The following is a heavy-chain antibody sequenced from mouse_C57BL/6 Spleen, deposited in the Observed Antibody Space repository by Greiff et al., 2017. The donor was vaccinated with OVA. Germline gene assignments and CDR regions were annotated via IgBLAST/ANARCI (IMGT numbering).Heavy chain of an antibody. Sequence: DVKLVESEGGLVQPGSSMKLSCTASGFTFSDYYMAWVRQVPEKGLEWVANINYDGSSTYYLDSLKSRFIISRDNAKNILYLQMSSLKSEDTATYYCARGPPYYSNYIYYAMDYWGQGTSVTVSS. CDR3: ARGPPYYSNYIYYAMDY. J-gene: IGHJ4*01. CDR1: GFTFSDYY. V-gene: IGHV5-16*01. CDR2: INYDGSST. D-gene: IGHD2-5*01.